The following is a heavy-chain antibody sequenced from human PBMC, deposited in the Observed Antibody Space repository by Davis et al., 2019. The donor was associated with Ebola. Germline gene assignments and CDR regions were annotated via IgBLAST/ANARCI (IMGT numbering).Heavy chain of an antibody. D-gene: IGHD4-17*01. V-gene: IGHV4-59*08. J-gene: IGHJ5*02. Sequence: GSLRLSCTVSGGSISSYYWSWIRQPPGKGLEWIGYISYTGSTNYNPSLKSRVTISVDTSKNQFSLKLSSVTAADTAVYYCARVVHYGADFWFDPWGQGTLVTVSS. CDR1: GGSISSYY. CDR2: ISYTGST. CDR3: ARVVHYGADFWFDP.